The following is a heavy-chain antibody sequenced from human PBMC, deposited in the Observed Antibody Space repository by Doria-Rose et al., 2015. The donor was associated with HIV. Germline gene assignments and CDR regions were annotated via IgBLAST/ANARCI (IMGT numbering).Heavy chain of an antibody. CDR2: ISSSSDTI. CDR1: FGSYS. CDR3: ARTSGWCDY. V-gene: IGHV3-48*01. J-gene: IGHJ4*02. D-gene: IGHD6-19*01. Sequence: FGSYSMNWVRQAPGKGLEWVSYISSSSDTIYYADSVKGRFSISRDDAKKSLYLQMNSLRADDTAVYYCARTSGWCDYWGQGTLVTVSS.